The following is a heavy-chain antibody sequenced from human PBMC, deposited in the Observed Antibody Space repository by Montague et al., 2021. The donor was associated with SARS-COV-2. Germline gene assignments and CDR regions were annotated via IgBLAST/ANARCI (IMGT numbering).Heavy chain of an antibody. V-gene: IGHV4-59*08. CDR1: GGSISSYY. D-gene: IGHD5-24*01. Sequence: SETLSLTCTVSGGSISSYYWSWIRQPPGKGLEWIGYIYYGGSTNYSPSFKGRVIMSFDTSNNQFSLRLTSVTAADTAVYYCARLRRPDGCSSWFGSWGQGTLVTVSS. CDR2: IYYGGST. J-gene: IGHJ5*01. CDR3: ARLRRPDGCSSWFGS.